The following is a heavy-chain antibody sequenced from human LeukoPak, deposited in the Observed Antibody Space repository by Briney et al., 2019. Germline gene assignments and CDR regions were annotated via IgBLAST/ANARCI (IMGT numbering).Heavy chain of an antibody. CDR3: ARDLTPYYYDSSGTHAFDI. Sequence: ASVKVSCKASGYTFNRFGISWVRQAPGQGLEWMGRIIPILGVANYAQKFQGRVTITADKSTSTAYMELSSLRSEDTAVYYCARDLTPYYYDSSGTHAFDIWGQGTMVTVSS. CDR2: IIPILGVA. J-gene: IGHJ3*02. CDR1: GYTFNRFG. V-gene: IGHV1-69*04. D-gene: IGHD3-22*01.